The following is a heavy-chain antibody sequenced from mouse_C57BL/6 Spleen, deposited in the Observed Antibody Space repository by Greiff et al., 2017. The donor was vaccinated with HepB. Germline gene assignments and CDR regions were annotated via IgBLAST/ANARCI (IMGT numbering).Heavy chain of an antibody. V-gene: IGHV3-2*02. CDR1: GYSITSGYG. CDR2: ISYSGST. CDR3: ARTARIKY. Sequence: VQLKDSGPGLVKPSQSLSLPCTVTGYSITSGYGWNWIRQFPGNKLEWMGYISYSGSTNYNPSLKSRISITRDTSKNPFFLQLNSVTTEDTATYYCARTARIKYWGQGTTLTVSS. D-gene: IGHD1-2*01. J-gene: IGHJ2*01.